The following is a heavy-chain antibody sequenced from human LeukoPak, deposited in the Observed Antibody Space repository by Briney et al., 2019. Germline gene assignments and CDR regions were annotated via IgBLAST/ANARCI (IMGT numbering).Heavy chain of an antibody. D-gene: IGHD3-3*01. J-gene: IGHJ4*02. V-gene: IGHV4-59*01. CDR2: IYYSGGT. CDR3: ARVLSSGYYGYFDY. Sequence: TSETLSLTCTVSGGSISGYYWSWIRQPPRKGLEWIGYIYYSGGTNYNPSLKSRVTISVDTSKNQFSLKLSSVTAADTAVYYCARVLSSGYYGYFDYWGQGTLVTVSS. CDR1: GGSISGYY.